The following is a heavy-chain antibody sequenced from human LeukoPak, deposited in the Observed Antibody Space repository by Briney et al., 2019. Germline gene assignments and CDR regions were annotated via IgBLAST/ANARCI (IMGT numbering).Heavy chain of an antibody. D-gene: IGHD2-15*01. V-gene: IGHV1-46*01. CDR2: INPSGGNT. J-gene: IGHJ5*02. CDR1: GYTFTSYY. CDR3: ARVIVVVVAATQENNWFDP. Sequence: ASVKVSCKASGYTFTSYYMHWVRQAPGQGLEWMGIINPSGGNTNYAQKLQGRVTMTTDTSTSTAYMELRSLRSDDTAVYYCARVIVVVVAATQENNWFDPWGQGTLVTVSS.